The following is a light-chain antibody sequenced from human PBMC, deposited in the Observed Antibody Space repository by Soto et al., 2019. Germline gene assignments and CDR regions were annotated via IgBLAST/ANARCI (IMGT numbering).Light chain of an antibody. Sequence: DIQMTQSPSSLSASVGDRVTITCRASQSISSYLNWYQQKPGKAPKLLIYAASSLQSGVPSRFSGSGSGTDLPLTFSTLQPKDLATSNFHKINSTPQSTFAGGPRWRSN. CDR2: AAS. CDR1: QSISSY. J-gene: IGKJ4*01. V-gene: IGKV1-39*01. CDR3: HKINSTPQST.